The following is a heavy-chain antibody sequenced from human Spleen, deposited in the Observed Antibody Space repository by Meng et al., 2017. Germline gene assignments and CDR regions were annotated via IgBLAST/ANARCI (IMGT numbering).Heavy chain of an antibody. J-gene: IGHJ6*02. V-gene: IGHV3-30*04. D-gene: IGHD6-25*01. CDR2: ISYDGSNK. Sequence: GESLKISCAASGFTFSSYAMHWVRQAPGKGLEWVAVISYDGSNKYYADSVKGRFTISRDNSKNTLYLQMNSLRAEDTAVYYCARASSGGTYYYGMDVWGQGTTVTVSS. CDR3: ARASSGGTYYYGMDV. CDR1: GFTFSSYA.